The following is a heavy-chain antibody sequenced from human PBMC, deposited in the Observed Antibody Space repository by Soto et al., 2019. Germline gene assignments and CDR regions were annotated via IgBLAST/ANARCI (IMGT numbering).Heavy chain of an antibody. Sequence: SETLSLTCTVSGGSISSYYWSWIRQSPGKGLEWIGYIHYSGSTYYNPSLKSRVTVSVDTSKNQFSLKLSSVTAADTAVYYCARDDDGIDYWGQGTLVTVSS. CDR1: GGSISSYY. CDR3: ARDDDGIDY. V-gene: IGHV4-59*12. J-gene: IGHJ4*02. CDR2: IHYSGST.